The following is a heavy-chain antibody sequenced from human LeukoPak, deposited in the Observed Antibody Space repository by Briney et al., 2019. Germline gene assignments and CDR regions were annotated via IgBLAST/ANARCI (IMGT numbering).Heavy chain of an antibody. D-gene: IGHD1-26*01. CDR3: ARVTRQWELPSPGSHFDY. CDR1: GGSISSSSYY. Sequence: PSETLSLTCTVSGGSISSSSYYWGWIRQPPGKGLEWIGSIYYSGSTYYNPSLKSRVTISVDTSKNQFSLKLSSVTAADTAVYYCARVTRQWELPSPGSHFDYWGQGTLVTVSS. J-gene: IGHJ4*02. CDR2: IYYSGST. V-gene: IGHV4-39*07.